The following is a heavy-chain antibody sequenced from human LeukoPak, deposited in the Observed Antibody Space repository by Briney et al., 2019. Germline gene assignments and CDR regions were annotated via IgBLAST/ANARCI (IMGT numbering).Heavy chain of an antibody. V-gene: IGHV3-9*01. CDR2: ISWNSGTI. J-gene: IGHJ4*02. D-gene: IGHD4-17*01. CDR1: GFAFSSYA. Sequence: GGSLRLSCAASGFAFSSYAMHWVRQAPGKGLEWVSSISWNSGTIRYADSVKGRFTISRDNAKNSLYLQMNSLRAEDTALYYCAKDRGGDYIHYFDYWGQGTRVTVSS. CDR3: AKDRGGDYIHYFDY.